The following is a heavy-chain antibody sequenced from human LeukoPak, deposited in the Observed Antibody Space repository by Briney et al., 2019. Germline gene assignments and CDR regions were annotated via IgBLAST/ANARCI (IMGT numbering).Heavy chain of an antibody. D-gene: IGHD6-19*01. Sequence: GESLKISCKGSGYIFTNYWISWVRQMPGKGLEWMGRINPSNSHTNYNPSFQGHVTFSVDKSIATAYLQWTTLKASDTAMYYCARGGWLDDYWGQGTLVTVSS. V-gene: IGHV5-10-1*01. CDR2: INPSNSHT. J-gene: IGHJ4*02. CDR3: ARGGWLDDY. CDR1: GYIFTNYW.